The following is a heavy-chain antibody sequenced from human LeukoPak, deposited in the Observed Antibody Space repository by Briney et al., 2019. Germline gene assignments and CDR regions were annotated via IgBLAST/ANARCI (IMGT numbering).Heavy chain of an antibody. CDR3: ARETYYYGSGIYSPDY. CDR1: GGSISSDY. Sequence: SETLSLTCTVSGGSISSDYWSWIRQPPGRGLEWIGYIYYSGSTNYNPSLKSRVTISVDTSRNQFSLKLSSVTAADTAMYYCARETYYYGSGIYSPDYWGQGTLVTVSS. J-gene: IGHJ4*02. V-gene: IGHV4-59*01. D-gene: IGHD3-10*01. CDR2: IYYSGST.